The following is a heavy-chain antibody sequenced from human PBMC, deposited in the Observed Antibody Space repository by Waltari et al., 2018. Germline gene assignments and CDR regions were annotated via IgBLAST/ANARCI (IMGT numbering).Heavy chain of an antibody. D-gene: IGHD6-13*01. CDR3: ASRDPSIAAAGSYYYYYMDV. V-gene: IGHV4-59*01. CDR1: GGSISRYY. J-gene: IGHJ6*03. Sequence: QVQLQESGPGLVTPSENLSLTCPVSGGSISRYYWNWIRQPPGKGLEWLGYLYYSGSTNYNPSLKGRVTISVDTSKNQFSLKLSSVTAADTAVYYCASRDPSIAAAGSYYYYYMDVWGKGTTVTVSS. CDR2: LYYSGST.